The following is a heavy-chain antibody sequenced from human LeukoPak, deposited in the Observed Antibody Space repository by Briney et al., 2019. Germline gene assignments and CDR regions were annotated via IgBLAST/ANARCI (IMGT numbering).Heavy chain of an antibody. CDR2: INPSGGST. CDR1: GYTFTSYY. D-gene: IGHD1-7*01. Sequence: ASVKVSCKASGYTFTSYYMHWVRQAPGQGLEWMGIINPSGGSTSYAQKFQGRVTMTRDTSTSTVYMELSSLRSEDTAVYYCARENWNYPLAAHLPYYFDYWGQGTLVTVSS. V-gene: IGHV1-46*01. J-gene: IGHJ4*02. CDR3: ARENWNYPLAAHLPYYFDY.